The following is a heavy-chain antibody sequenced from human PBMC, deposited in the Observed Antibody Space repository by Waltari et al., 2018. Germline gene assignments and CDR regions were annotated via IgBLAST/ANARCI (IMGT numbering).Heavy chain of an antibody. CDR2: IYHSGST. J-gene: IGHJ2*01. V-gene: IGHV4-4*02. Sequence: QVQLQESGPGLVKPSGTLSLTCAVSGGSISSSNWWSWVRQPPGKGLEWIGEIYHSGSTNYNPSLKSRVTISVDKSKNQFSLKLSAVTAADTAVYYCARDVLLWFREERYFDLWGRGTLVTVSS. CDR1: GGSISSSNW. D-gene: IGHD3-10*01. CDR3: ARDVLLWFREERYFDL.